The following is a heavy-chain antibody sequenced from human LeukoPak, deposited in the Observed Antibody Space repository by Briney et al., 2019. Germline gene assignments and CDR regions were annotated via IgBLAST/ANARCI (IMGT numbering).Heavy chain of an antibody. V-gene: IGHV3-30*03. CDR1: GFTFSSYG. Sequence: GGSLRLSYAASGFTFSSYGMHWVRQAPGKGLEWVAVLSYDGNYKYYADSVKGRFAISRDNSENTQYLQMNSLRAEDTAVYYCARYAEYAVSTPCYWGQGTLVTVSA. D-gene: IGHD2-8*01. J-gene: IGHJ4*02. CDR3: ARYAEYAVSTPCY. CDR2: LSYDGNYK.